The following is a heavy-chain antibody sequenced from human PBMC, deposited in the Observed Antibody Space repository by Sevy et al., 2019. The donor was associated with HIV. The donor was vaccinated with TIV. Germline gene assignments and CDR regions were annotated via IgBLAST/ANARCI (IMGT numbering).Heavy chain of an antibody. V-gene: IGHV3-15*07. Sequence: GGSLRLSCAASGFTFSNAWMNWVRQAPGKGLEWVGRIKSKTHGGTTDYAAPVKGRFTISRDDSKNTLYLQMNSLKSEDTAVYYCTTSFVPNAFHMWGQGTMVTVSS. D-gene: IGHD2-8*01. CDR3: TTSFVPNAFHM. CDR2: IKSKTHGGTT. J-gene: IGHJ3*02. CDR1: GFTFSNAW.